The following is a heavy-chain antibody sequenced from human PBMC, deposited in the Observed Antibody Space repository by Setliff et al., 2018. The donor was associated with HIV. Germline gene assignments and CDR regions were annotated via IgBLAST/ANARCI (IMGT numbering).Heavy chain of an antibody. J-gene: IGHJ6*03. D-gene: IGHD6-13*01. Sequence: ASVKVSCKSSGYPFTSYGISWVRQARGQGLEWMGWISPYDGKTNYAQKSQGRVTMTTDRSTSTAYMELRGLTSDDTAIYYCVRLAAPILSASWYRLNYEFYMDVWGEGTTVTVSS. CDR1: GYPFTSYG. V-gene: IGHV1-18*01. CDR3: VRLAAPILSASWYRLNYEFYMDV. CDR2: ISPYDGKT.